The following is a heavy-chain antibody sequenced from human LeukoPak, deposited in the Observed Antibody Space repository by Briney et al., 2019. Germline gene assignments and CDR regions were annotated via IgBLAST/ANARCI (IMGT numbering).Heavy chain of an antibody. Sequence: AXGXXLEWMGRINAGNGNTKYSQKFQGRVTITRDTSASTAYMELSSLRSEDTAVYYCARRAVAGENWGQGTLVTVSS. CDR2: INAGNGNT. V-gene: IGHV1-3*01. CDR3: ARRAVAGEN. D-gene: IGHD6-19*01. J-gene: IGHJ4*02.